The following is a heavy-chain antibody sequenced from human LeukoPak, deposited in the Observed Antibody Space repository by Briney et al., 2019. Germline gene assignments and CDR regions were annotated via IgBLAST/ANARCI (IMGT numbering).Heavy chain of an antibody. CDR3: ARVYGSGSAYYYYYGMDV. Sequence: ASVKVSCKASGGTFSSYAISWVRQAPGQGLEWMGGIIPIFGTANYAQKLQGGVTITADESTSTAYMELSSLRSEDTAVYYCARVYGSGSAYYYYYGMDVWGKGTTVTVSS. J-gene: IGHJ6*04. CDR1: GGTFSSYA. V-gene: IGHV1-69*13. D-gene: IGHD3-10*01. CDR2: IIPIFGTA.